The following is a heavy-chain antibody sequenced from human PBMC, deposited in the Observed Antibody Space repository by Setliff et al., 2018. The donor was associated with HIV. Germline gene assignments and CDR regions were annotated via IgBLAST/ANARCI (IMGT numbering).Heavy chain of an antibody. CDR2: IYTTGST. CDR3: ARGRMGTRAGPLYYYYYMAV. CDR1: GGSISSGSYY. Sequence: SETLSLTCTVFGGSISSGSYYWTWIRQPAGKGLEWIGHIYTTGSTNYNPSLKSRVTISVDTSKNQFSLKLSSVTAADTAVYYCARGRMGTRAGPLYYYYYMAVWGKGTTVTVSS. J-gene: IGHJ6*03. D-gene: IGHD3-16*01. V-gene: IGHV4-61*09.